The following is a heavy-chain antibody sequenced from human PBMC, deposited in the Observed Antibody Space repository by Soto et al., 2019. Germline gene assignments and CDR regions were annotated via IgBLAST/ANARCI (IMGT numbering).Heavy chain of an antibody. CDR1: GFTFSRDG. CDR2: ITDNGGST. D-gene: IGHD4-17*01. CDR3: AKERATTTAFDS. Sequence: GGSLRLSCAASGFTFSRDGMSWVRQAPGKGLEWVSLITDNGGSTYYADSVKGRFTISRDNTKNTLFLQMNSLRAEDTAVYYCAKERATTTAFDSWGQGTLVTVSS. V-gene: IGHV3-23*01. J-gene: IGHJ4*02.